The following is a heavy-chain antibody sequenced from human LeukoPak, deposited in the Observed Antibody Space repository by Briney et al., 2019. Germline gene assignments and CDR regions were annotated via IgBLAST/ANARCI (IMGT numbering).Heavy chain of an antibody. Sequence: ASVRVSCKTSGYTFTDYYMHWVRQAPGQGLEWMGWINPNSGGTSSAQKFQGRVTMTRDTSITTVYMEVSWLTSDDTAIYYCARADRLHGGPYLIGPWGQGTLVTVSS. CDR1: GYTFTDYY. D-gene: IGHD2-21*01. CDR3: ARADRLHGGPYLIGP. V-gene: IGHV1-2*02. J-gene: IGHJ5*02. CDR2: INPNSGGT.